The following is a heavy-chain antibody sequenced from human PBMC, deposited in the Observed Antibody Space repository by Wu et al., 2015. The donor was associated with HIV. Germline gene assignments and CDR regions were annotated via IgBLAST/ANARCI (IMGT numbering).Heavy chain of an antibody. CDR1: GYTFTGYY. CDR2: VNPTSGGT. J-gene: IGHJ4*02. CDR3: ARVSTYCGGDCRPFDY. Sequence: QVRLVQSGAEVRKPGASVKISCKAFGYTFTGYYIHWVRQAPGQGLEWMGWVNPTSGGTNYAEKFQGGVTMTRDTSISTAYMELSRLRSDDTAVYYCARVSTYCGGDCRPFDYWGQGTLVTVSS. V-gene: IGHV1-2*02. D-gene: IGHD2-21*02.